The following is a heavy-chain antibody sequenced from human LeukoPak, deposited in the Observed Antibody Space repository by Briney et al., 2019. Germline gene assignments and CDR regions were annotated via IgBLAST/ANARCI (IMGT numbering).Heavy chain of an antibody. J-gene: IGHJ4*02. V-gene: IGHV3-30-3*01. CDR1: GFTFSSFA. CDR2: ISYDGSNK. D-gene: IGHD5-18*01. CDR3: ARGGAYTAGGY. Sequence: PGGSLRLSCAASGFTFSSFAMHWVRQAPGKGLEWVAVISYDGSNKFYADSVKGRFTTSRDNSKNTLYLQMNSLRVEDTAVYYCARGGAYTAGGYWGQGTLVTVSS.